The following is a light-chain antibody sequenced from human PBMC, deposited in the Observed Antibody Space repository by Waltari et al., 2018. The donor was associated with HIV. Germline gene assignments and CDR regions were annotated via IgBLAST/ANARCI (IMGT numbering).Light chain of an antibody. CDR1: TSDIGTNS. J-gene: IGLJ1*01. CDR2: NSN. V-gene: IGLV1-44*01. Sequence: QPVLTQPPSASAPPGPRVVISCSGGTSDIGTNSVNWYRQVTGLPPKLLIYNSNYRAPGVSSRFSGSRAGTSAYLVISGLLSDDEGDYYCAAWDDTSDGRYVFGSGTTVSV. CDR3: AAWDDTSDGRYV.